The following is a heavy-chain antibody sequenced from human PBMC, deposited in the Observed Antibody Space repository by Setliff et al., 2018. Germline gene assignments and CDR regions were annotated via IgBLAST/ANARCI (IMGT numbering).Heavy chain of an antibody. CDR1: GFTFSTYD. CDR3: AKDGGNYHDSGDYYHEFDY. V-gene: IGHV3-23*01. J-gene: IGHJ4*02. Sequence: GESLKISCAASGFTFSTYDMSWVRQAPGKGLEWVSAISASGDTTYYADSVRGLFTISRDNSKSTLYLQMNSLRAEDTAVYYCAKDGGNYHDSGDYYHEFDYWGQGAQVTVSS. D-gene: IGHD3-22*01. CDR2: ISASGDTT.